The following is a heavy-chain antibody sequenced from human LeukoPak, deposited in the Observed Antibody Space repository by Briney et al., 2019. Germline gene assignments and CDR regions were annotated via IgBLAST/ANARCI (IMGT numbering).Heavy chain of an antibody. CDR1: GYTFTDYY. J-gene: IGHJ6*03. CDR2: INPYSGCT. CDR3: ARGSSTLVYYYYYMDV. D-gene: IGHD2-2*01. V-gene: IGHV1-2*02. Sequence: GASVNVSFKCSGYTFTDYYMHWVRQAPGQGLEGMGLINPYSGCTNYEQKFQGRVTMTRDTSISTAYMEVSRVRSDDTAMYYCARGSSTLVYYYYYMDVWGKGTTVTVSS.